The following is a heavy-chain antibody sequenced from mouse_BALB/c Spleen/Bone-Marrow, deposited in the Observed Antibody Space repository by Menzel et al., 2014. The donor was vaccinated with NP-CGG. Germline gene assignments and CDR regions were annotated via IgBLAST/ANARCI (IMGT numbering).Heavy chain of an antibody. CDR1: GFAFSGYC. V-gene: IGHV4-1*02. CDR3: ARPXXXXXKED. J-gene: IGHJ1*01. CDR2: INPDSCTL. Sequence: EVQVVESVGGLLQPGVSLKLSCAASGFAFSGYCMSWVRQAPGKGLEWIGVINPDSCTLNYTPSLKDKFIISKDNAENALYLQMSKVRTEDTEHYYSARPXXXXXKEDWGAGTTVNVSS.